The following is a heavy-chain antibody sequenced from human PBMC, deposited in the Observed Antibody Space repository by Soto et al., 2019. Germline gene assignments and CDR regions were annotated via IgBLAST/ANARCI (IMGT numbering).Heavy chain of an antibody. D-gene: IGHD6-25*01. Sequence: QVQLQESGPGLVKPSQTLSLTCTVSGGSISSGGYYWSWIRQHPGKGLEWIGYIYYSGSTYYNPSLKSRVTISVDTSKNQFSLKLSSVTAADTAVYYCARETAAGHYNWFDPWGQGTLVTVSS. CDR3: ARETAAGHYNWFDP. J-gene: IGHJ5*02. CDR2: IYYSGST. CDR1: GGSISSGGYY. V-gene: IGHV4-31*03.